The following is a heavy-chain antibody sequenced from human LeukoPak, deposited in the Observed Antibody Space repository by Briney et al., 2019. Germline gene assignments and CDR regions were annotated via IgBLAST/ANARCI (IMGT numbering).Heavy chain of an antibody. D-gene: IGHD6-19*01. J-gene: IGHJ3*02. CDR2: ISDSGNT. CDR1: GFTLSSYA. V-gene: IGHV3-23*01. Sequence: GGSLRLSCAASGFTLSSYAMSWVRQAPGKGLEWVSAISDSGNTYHADSVKGRFTISRDSSKNTLFLQMNSLRAEDTAVYYCARETGPWLVRVGDAFDIWGQGTMVTVSS. CDR3: ARETGPWLVRVGDAFDI.